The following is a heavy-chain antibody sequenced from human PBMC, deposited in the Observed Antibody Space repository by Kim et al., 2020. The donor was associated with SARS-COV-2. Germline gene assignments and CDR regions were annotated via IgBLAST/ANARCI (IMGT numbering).Heavy chain of an antibody. J-gene: IGHJ6*03. CDR3: ARGGYDYIWGSYRPDYYYYYMDV. CDR2: IYYSGST. V-gene: IGHV4-59*01. Sequence: SETLSLTCTVSGGSISSYYWSWIRQPPGKGLEWIGYIYYSGSTNYNPSLKSRVTISVDTSKNQFSLKLSSVTAADTAVYYCARGGYDYIWGSYRPDYYYYYMDVWGKGTPVTVSS. D-gene: IGHD3-16*02. CDR1: GGSISSYY.